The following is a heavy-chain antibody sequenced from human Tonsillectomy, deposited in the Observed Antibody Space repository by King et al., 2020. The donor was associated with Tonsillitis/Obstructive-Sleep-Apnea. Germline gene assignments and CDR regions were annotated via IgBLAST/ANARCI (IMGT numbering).Heavy chain of an antibody. CDR3: AKDHGMGLQEFDS. J-gene: IGHJ4*02. CDR2: ISASGDST. V-gene: IGHV3-23*04. CDR1: GFTFSSYA. D-gene: IGHD1-26*01. Sequence: VQLVESGGGLVQPGGSLRLSCAASGFTFSSYAMSWVRQAPGKGLEWVSAISASGDSTYYADSVKGRFTISRDNSKNTLYSQMNSLRAEDTAAYYCAKDHGMGLQEFDSWGQGILVTVSS.